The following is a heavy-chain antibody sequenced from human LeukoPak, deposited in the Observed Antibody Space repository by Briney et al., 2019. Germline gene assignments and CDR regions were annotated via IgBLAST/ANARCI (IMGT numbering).Heavy chain of an antibody. J-gene: IGHJ4*02. Sequence: PGGTLRLSCAASGFTVSSNYMSWVRQPPAKGREWIGSIYYSGSTYYNPSLKRRVTISLDTSKNQFSLKLSSVTAADTAVYYCARHSMFRWVVFPRGYFDYWGQGTLVTVSS. CDR3: ARHSMFRWVVFPRGYFDY. CDR2: IYYSGST. V-gene: IGHV4-39*01. D-gene: IGHD2-15*01. CDR1: GFTVSSNY.